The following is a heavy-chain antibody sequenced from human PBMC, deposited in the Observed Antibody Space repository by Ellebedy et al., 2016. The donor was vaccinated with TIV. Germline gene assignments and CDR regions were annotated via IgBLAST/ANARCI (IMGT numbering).Heavy chain of an antibody. CDR1: GYNFTIYG. CDR2: INPYNADT. V-gene: IGHV1-18*04. J-gene: IGHJ4*02. Sequence: AASVKVSCKASGYNFTIYGISWVRQAPGQGLEWMGWINPYNADTTYAQNFQGSVTMTTDTSTSTAYMEVNRLTADDTAVYYCSRDLKKRAAAGTELDYWGQGTLVTVSS. CDR3: SRDLKKRAAAGTELDY. D-gene: IGHD6-13*01.